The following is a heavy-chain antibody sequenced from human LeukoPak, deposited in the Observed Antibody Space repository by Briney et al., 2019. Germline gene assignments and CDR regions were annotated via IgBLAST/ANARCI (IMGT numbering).Heavy chain of an antibody. D-gene: IGHD4-23*01. V-gene: IGHV3-48*02. CDR2: ISSSSSTI. CDR1: GFTFSTYS. Sequence: GGSLRLSCAASGFTFSTYSMNWVRQAPGKGLEWVSYISSSSSTIYYADSVKGRFTISRDNAKNSLYLQMNSLRDEDTAVYYCARGRGADTGGNSGHFDSWGQGTLVTVSS. J-gene: IGHJ4*02. CDR3: ARGRGADTGGNSGHFDS.